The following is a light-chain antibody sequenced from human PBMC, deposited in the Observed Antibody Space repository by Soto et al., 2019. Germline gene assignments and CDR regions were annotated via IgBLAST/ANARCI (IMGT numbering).Light chain of an antibody. Sequence: EIVLTQSPGTLSLSPGERATLSCRASQSVSSSYLAWYQQKPGQAPRLLIYGASSRATGIPDRFSGSGSGTDFTLTISRLEPEDFAVYYCQQYGSSPWTFRQGTKV. CDR2: GAS. CDR1: QSVSSSY. J-gene: IGKJ1*01. V-gene: IGKV3-20*01. CDR3: QQYGSSPWT.